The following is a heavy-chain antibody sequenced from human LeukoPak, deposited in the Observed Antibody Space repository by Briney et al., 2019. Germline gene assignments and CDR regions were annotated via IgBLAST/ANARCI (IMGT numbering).Heavy chain of an antibody. CDR3: AGYIAAARNRGHHGMDV. Sequence: ASVKVSCKASGYTFTGYYMRWVRQAPGQGLEWMGWINTCSGSTKYAQKFQGRVTMTRDTSCSLTSRERSSVRYDGTYVYGCAGYIAAARNRGHHGMDVWGQRTTVTVSS. V-gene: IGHV1-2*02. CDR1: GYTFTGYY. CDR2: INTCSGST. D-gene: IGHD6-13*01. J-gene: IGHJ6*02.